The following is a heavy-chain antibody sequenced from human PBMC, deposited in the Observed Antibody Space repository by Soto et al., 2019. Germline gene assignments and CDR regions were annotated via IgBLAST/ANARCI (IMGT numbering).Heavy chain of an antibody. V-gene: IGHV3-30*18. CDR3: AKDRTGDGTGRFDP. CDR1: GFTFSSYG. J-gene: IGHJ5*02. CDR2: ISYDGSNK. D-gene: IGHD7-27*01. Sequence: QVQLVESGGGVVQPGRSLRLSCAASGFTFSSYGMHWVRQAPGKGLEWVAVISYDGSNKYYADSVKGRFTISRDNSKNTLYLQMNSLRAEDTAVYYCAKDRTGDGTGRFDPWGQGTLVTVSS.